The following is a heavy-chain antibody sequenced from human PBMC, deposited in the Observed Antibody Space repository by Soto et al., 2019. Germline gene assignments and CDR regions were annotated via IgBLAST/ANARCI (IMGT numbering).Heavy chain of an antibody. CDR3: ARDGYYDFWSGYYTGPYYFDY. D-gene: IGHD3-3*01. Sequence: SQTLSLTCAISGDSVSSNSAAWNWIRQSPSRGLEWLGRTYYRSKWYNDYAVSVKSRITINPDKSKNQFSLQLNSVTPEDTAVYYCARDGYYDFWSGYYTGPYYFDYWSQGTLVTVSS. CDR1: GDSVSSNSAA. CDR2: TYYRSKWYN. J-gene: IGHJ4*02. V-gene: IGHV6-1*01.